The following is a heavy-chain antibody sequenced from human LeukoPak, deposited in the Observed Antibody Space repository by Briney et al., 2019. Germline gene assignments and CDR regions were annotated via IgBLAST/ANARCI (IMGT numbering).Heavy chain of an antibody. J-gene: IGHJ4*02. CDR1: GFTFSSYA. Sequence: PGGSLRLSCAASGFTFSSYAMSWVRQAPGKGLEWVAVIWYDGSNKYYADSVKGRFTISRDNSKNTLYLQMNSLRAEDTAVCYCARMIVGATVVDYWGQGTLVTVSS. D-gene: IGHD1-26*01. CDR2: IWYDGSNK. V-gene: IGHV3-33*08. CDR3: ARMIVGATVVDY.